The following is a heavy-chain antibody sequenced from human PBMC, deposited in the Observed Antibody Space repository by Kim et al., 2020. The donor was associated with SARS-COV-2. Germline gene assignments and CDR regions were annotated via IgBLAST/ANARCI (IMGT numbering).Heavy chain of an antibody. CDR1: GGSISSCC. CDR2: IYYSGST. Sequence: SETLSLTCTVSGGSISSCCCSWIRQPPGKGLEWIWYIYYSGSTNSNSSLKSRVTISVDTSKNQFSLTLSSVTAAATAVYYCARKYDYVWGSLNYYYNGMDVWGQGTPVTVSS. J-gene: IGHJ6*02. D-gene: IGHD3-16*01. V-gene: IGHV4-59*01. CDR3: ARKYDYVWGSLNYYYNGMDV.